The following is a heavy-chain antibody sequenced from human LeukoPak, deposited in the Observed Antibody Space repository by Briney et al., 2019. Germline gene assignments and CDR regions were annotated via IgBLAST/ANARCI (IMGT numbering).Heavy chain of an antibody. Sequence: PSETLSLTCTVSGGSISSGNYYWSWIRQPPGKGLEWIGYIFYTGSTNYSPSLKSRVSISVDTFKNQFSLKLSSVTAADTAVYYCARKYPDHWFDPWGQGTLVTVSS. CDR2: IFYTGST. J-gene: IGHJ5*02. CDR1: GGSISSGNYY. CDR3: ARKYPDHWFDP. V-gene: IGHV4-30-4*01. D-gene: IGHD6-6*01.